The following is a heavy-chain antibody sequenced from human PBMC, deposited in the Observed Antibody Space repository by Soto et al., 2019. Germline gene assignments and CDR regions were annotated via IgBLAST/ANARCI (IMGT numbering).Heavy chain of an antibody. D-gene: IGHD6-6*01. J-gene: IGHJ4*02. Sequence: VQLVESGGGLVQPGKSLRLSCSASGFSVSNNYMNWVRQAPGKGLEWVSLINADGNAHYTDSVNGRLIISRDNSKNTLYLQLNSLRVDDTAVYYCARSSGDYIESRELDYWGQGTLVTVSS. V-gene: IGHV3-66*01. CDR3: ARSSGDYIESRELDY. CDR2: INADGNA. CDR1: GFSVSNNY.